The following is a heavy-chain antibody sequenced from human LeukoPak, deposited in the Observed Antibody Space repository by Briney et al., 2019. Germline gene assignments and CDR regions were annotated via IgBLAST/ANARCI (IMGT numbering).Heavy chain of an antibody. CDR2: IYYSGST. V-gene: IGHV4-31*03. D-gene: IGHD4-23*01. J-gene: IGHJ4*02. CDR3: ARQGLRGNQGFDY. Sequence: SETLSPTCTVSGGSISSGGYYWSWIRQHPGKGLEWIGYIYYSGSTYYNPSLKSRVTISVDTSKNQFSLKLSSVTAADTAVYYCARQGLRGNQGFDYWGQGTLVTVSS. CDR1: GGSISSGGYY.